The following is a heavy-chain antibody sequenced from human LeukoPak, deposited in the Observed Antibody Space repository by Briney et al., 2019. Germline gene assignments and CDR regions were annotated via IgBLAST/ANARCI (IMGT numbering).Heavy chain of an antibody. J-gene: IGHJ4*02. V-gene: IGHV3-21*01. CDR1: GFTYSSYS. Sequence: GGSLRLSCVASGFTYSSYSMNWVRQAPGKGLEWVSSISSSSSYIYYADSVKGRFTISRDNAKNSLYLQMNSLRAEDTAVYYCARGDRDLYCSSTSSYPVLGGQGTLVTVSS. CDR2: ISSSSSYI. CDR3: ARGDRDLYCSSTSSYPVL. D-gene: IGHD2-2*01.